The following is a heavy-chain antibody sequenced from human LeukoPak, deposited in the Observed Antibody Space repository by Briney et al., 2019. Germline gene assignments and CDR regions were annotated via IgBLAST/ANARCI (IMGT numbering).Heavy chain of an antibody. Sequence: GGSLRLSCTVSGFTVSTNSMSWVRQAPGKGLEWVSSISSSSSTIYYADSVKGRFTISRDNAKNSLYLQMNSLRAEDTAVYYCARDYYYYYMDVWGKGTTVTVSS. J-gene: IGHJ6*03. V-gene: IGHV3-48*01. CDR3: ARDYYYYYMDV. CDR1: GFTVSTNS. CDR2: ISSSSSTI.